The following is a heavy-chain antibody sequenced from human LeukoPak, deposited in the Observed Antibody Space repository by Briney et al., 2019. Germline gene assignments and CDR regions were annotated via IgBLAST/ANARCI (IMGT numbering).Heavy chain of an antibody. J-gene: IGHJ6*02. CDR2: IYHSGST. CDR1: GGSISSGGYS. V-gene: IGHV4-30-2*01. CDR3: ARDQVLGQYYYYYYGMDV. Sequence: SETLSLTCAVSGGSISSGGYSWSWIRQPPGKGLEWIGYIYHSGSTNYNPPLKSRVTISVDTSKNQFSLKLSSVTAADTAVYYCARDQVLGQYYYYYYGMDVWGQGTTVTVS.